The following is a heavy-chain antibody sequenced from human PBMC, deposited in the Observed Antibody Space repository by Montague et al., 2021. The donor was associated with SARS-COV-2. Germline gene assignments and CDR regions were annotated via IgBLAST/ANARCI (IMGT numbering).Heavy chain of an antibody. Sequence: SETLSLTCAVYGASSSNYYWSWIRQSPGKGLEWVGEINHSGYTDYNPSLESRLTISLDSSKKQFSLKMTSVTAADTAIHYCASAPRYSFGFWAYWGQGTLVSASS. CDR1: GASSSNYY. D-gene: IGHD5-12*01. J-gene: IGHJ4*02. CDR3: ASAPRYSFGFWAY. V-gene: IGHV4-34*01. CDR2: INHSGYT.